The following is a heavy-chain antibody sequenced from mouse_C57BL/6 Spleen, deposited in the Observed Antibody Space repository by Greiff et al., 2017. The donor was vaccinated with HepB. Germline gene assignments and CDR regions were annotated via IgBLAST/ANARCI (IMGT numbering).Heavy chain of an antibody. Sequence: QVQLQQPGAELVMPGASVKLSCKASGYTFTSYWMHWVKQRPGQGLEWIGEIDPSDSYTNYNQKFKGKSTLTVAKSSSTSYMQRSSLTSEDSAGYYCARSPYYYGSDYVDDWGLGTTLTVSS. CDR3: ARSPYYYGSDYVDD. V-gene: IGHV1-69*01. J-gene: IGHJ2*01. D-gene: IGHD1-1*01. CDR1: GYTFTSYW. CDR2: IDPSDSYT.